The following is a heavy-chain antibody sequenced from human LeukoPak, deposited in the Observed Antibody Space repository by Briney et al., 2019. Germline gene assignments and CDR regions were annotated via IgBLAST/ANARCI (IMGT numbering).Heavy chain of an antibody. V-gene: IGHV1-18*01. CDR3: ARPWVIFGVVGAFDI. J-gene: IGHJ3*02. D-gene: IGHD3-3*01. Sequence: ASVKVSCKASGYTFTSYGISWARQAPGQGLEWMGWISAYNGNTNYAQKLQGRVTMTTDTSTSTAYMELRSLRSDDTAVYYCARPWVIFGVVGAFDIWGQGTMVTVSS. CDR1: GYTFTSYG. CDR2: ISAYNGNT.